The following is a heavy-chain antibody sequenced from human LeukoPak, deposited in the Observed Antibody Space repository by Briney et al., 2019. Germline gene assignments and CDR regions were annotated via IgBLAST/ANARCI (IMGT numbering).Heavy chain of an antibody. D-gene: IGHD5-12*01. CDR2: ISGSGGST. Sequence: GGSLGLSCAASGFTFSSYAMSWVRQAPGKGLEWVSAISGSGGSTYYADSVKGRFTISRDNSKNTLYLQMNSLRAEVTAVYYCAKDPRSGYVMSWFDPWGQGTLVTVSS. CDR3: AKDPRSGYVMSWFDP. V-gene: IGHV3-23*01. CDR1: GFTFSSYA. J-gene: IGHJ5*02.